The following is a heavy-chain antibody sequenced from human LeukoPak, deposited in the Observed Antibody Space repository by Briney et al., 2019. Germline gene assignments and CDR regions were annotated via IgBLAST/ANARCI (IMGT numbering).Heavy chain of an antibody. Sequence: SQTLSLTCTVSGGSISSGGYYWSWIRQHPGKGLEWIGYIYYSGSTYYNPSLKSRVTISVDTSKNQFSLKLSSVTASDTAVYYCARHQWVPAFDVWGQGTMVTVSS. V-gene: IGHV4-31*03. D-gene: IGHD1-26*01. CDR1: GGSISSGGYY. J-gene: IGHJ3*01. CDR3: ARHQWVPAFDV. CDR2: IYYSGST.